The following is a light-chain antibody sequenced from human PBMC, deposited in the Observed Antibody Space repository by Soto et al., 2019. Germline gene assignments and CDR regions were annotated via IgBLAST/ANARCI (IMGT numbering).Light chain of an antibody. CDR1: SSNIGSNT. J-gene: IGLJ2*01. Sequence: QSVLTQSPSASGTPGQRVTISCSGSSSNIGSNTVNWYQQLPGAAPKLLIYINGQRPSGVPDRFSGSKSGTSASLAISGLQYEDEAAYYCATWDDSLNGVVFGGGTQLTVL. CDR2: ING. V-gene: IGLV1-44*01. CDR3: ATWDDSLNGVV.